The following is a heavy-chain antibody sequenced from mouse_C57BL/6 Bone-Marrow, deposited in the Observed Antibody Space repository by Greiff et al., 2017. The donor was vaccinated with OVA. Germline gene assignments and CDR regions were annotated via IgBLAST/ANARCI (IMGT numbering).Heavy chain of an antibody. V-gene: IGHV1-19*01. Sequence: EVQLQQSGPVLVKPGASVKMSCKASGYTFTDYYMNWVKQSHGKSLEWIGVINPYNGGTSYNQKFKGKATLTVDKSSSTAYMELNSLTSEDSAVYYCAREYYSNQAWFAYWGQGTLVTVSA. J-gene: IGHJ3*01. D-gene: IGHD2-5*01. CDR2: INPYNGGT. CDR1: GYTFTDYY. CDR3: AREYYSNQAWFAY.